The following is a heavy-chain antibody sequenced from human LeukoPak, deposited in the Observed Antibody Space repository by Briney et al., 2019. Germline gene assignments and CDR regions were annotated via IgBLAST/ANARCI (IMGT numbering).Heavy chain of an antibody. Sequence: SQTLSLTCTVSGGSISSGGYYWSWIRQPPGKGLEWTGYIYHSGSTYYNPSLKSRVTISVDRSKNQFSLKLSSVTAEDTAVYYCAKSILYSNYVRWFDPWGQGTLVTVSS. CDR2: IYHSGST. J-gene: IGHJ5*02. CDR1: GGSISSGGYY. D-gene: IGHD4-11*01. V-gene: IGHV4-30-2*01. CDR3: AKSILYSNYVRWFDP.